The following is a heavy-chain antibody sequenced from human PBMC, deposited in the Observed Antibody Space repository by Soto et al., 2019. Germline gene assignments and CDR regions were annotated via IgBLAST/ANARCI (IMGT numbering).Heavy chain of an antibody. J-gene: IGHJ4*02. V-gene: IGHV1-8*01. D-gene: IGHD3-10*01. CDR1: GYTITSYN. CDR2: MNPNTGET. Sequence: QVQLVQSGAEVKKPGASVKVSCKASGYTITSYNINWVRQAPGQGLEWMGWMNPNTGETGSTEKFEGRASMTRDISEATAYMELSSLTSDDTGVYYWASQGSQYGSGNYLHWGQGTLVTVSS. CDR3: ASQGSQYGSGNYLH.